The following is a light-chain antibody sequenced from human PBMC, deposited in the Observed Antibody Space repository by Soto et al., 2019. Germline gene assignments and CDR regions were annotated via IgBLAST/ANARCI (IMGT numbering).Light chain of an antibody. V-gene: IGLV2-14*01. Sequence: VLTQPASVSGSPGQSITISCTGTSSDVGGYKYVSWYQQHPGKAPKLMLYEVSNRPSGVSNRYSGSKSGNTAALTISGLQAEDEADYYCTSYTSSSTLYVFGTGTKVTVL. CDR3: TSYTSSSTLYV. CDR2: EVS. CDR1: SSDVGGYKY. J-gene: IGLJ1*01.